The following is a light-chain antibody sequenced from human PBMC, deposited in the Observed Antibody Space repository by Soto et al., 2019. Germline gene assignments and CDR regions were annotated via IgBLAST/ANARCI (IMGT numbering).Light chain of an antibody. J-gene: IGKJ3*01. CDR1: QSVNNF. CDR3: QQRRDWPPT. V-gene: IGKV3-11*01. Sequence: EVVLTQSPATLSLSPGDRATLSCRASQSVNNFLAWYQHKPGQAPRLLIYEAIIRATGIPARFSATGSGTDFTLTINSLEPEDFAIYYCQQRRDWPPTFGPGTKVDIK. CDR2: EAI.